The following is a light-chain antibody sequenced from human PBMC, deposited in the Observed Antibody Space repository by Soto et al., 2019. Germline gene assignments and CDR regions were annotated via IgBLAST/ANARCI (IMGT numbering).Light chain of an antibody. J-gene: IGLJ2*01. CDR2: DVS. CDR1: SGDVGGYNY. Sequence: QSVLTQPASVSGSPGQSITISCTGTSGDVGGYNYVSWYQQHPGKAPKLIIYDVSSRPSGGSNRFSGSKSGNTASLTISGLQAEDEADYYCSSYTNTATLVLGGGTKVTVL. CDR3: SSYTNTATLV. V-gene: IGLV2-14*01.